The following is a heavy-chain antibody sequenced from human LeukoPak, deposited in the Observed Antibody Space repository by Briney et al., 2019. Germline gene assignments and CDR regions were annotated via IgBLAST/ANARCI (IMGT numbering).Heavy chain of an antibody. CDR2: IYISGSGST. CDR3: ARDKRVAVAGTYIYYYYMDV. J-gene: IGHJ6*03. D-gene: IGHD6-19*01. V-gene: IGHV4-61*02. CDR1: NGSISSDTYF. Sequence: SETLSLTCTVSNGSISSDTYFWSWIRQPAGKGLEWIGRIYISGSGSTNYNPSLKSRVTMSVDTSKNQFSLKLSSVTAADTAVYYCARDKRVAVAGTYIYYYYMDVWGNGTTVTISS.